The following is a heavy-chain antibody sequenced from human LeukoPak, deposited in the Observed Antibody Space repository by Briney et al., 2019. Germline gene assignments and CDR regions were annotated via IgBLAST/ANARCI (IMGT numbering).Heavy chain of an antibody. D-gene: IGHD4-17*01. V-gene: IGHV3-23*01. J-gene: IGHJ4*02. CDR1: GFTFSGYN. Sequence: GGSLRLSCAASGFTFSGYNMNWVRQAPGKGLEWVSAISGSGGGTYYADSVKGRFTISRDNSKNTLYLQMNSLRAEDTAVYYCAKSNGDYAPYDYWGQGTLVTVSS. CDR3: AKSNGDYAPYDY. CDR2: ISGSGGGT.